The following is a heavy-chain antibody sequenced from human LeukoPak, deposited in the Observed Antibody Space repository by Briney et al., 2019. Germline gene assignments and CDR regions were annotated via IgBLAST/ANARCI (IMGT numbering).Heavy chain of an antibody. J-gene: IGHJ4*02. CDR3: AKIEYSSSGYFDY. Sequence: GESLKISCKGSGYSFTSYWIGWVRQMPGKGLEWMGIIYPGDSDTSYSPSFQGQVTISADKSISTAYLQWSSLKASDTAMYYCAKIEYSSSGYFDYWGQGTLVTVSS. V-gene: IGHV5-51*01. CDR2: IYPGDSDT. CDR1: GYSFTSYW. D-gene: IGHD6-6*01.